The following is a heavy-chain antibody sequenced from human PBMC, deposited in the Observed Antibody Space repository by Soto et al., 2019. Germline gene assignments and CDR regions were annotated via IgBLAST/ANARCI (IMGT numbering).Heavy chain of an antibody. D-gene: IGHD5-12*01. Sequence: SETLSLTCTVSGGSISSYYWSWIRQPPGKGLEWIGCIYYGGSTNYNPSLKSRVTISVDTSKNQFSLKLSSVTAADTAVYYCARGLNSGYDDYCFDYWGQGTLVTVSS. J-gene: IGHJ4*02. CDR1: GGSISSYY. V-gene: IGHV4-59*01. CDR2: IYYGGST. CDR3: ARGLNSGYDDYCFDY.